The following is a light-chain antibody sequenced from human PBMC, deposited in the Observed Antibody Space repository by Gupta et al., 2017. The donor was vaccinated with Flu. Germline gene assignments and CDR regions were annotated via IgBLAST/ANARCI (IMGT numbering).Light chain of an antibody. V-gene: IGLV3-21*02. CDR3: QVWDSSREQRV. J-gene: IGLJ3*02. CDR1: NMGSKR. Sequence: SYVPTPPPSVSVAPGPTARITCGGENMGSKRVKWYQQRPGQAPVVVVDDNSARPSGIPERFSGSNSGNTATLTINRVEAGDEADYYCQVWDSSREQRVFGGGTKVTVL. CDR2: DNS.